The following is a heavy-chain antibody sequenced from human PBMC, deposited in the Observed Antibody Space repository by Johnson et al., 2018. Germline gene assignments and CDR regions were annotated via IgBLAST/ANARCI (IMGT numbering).Heavy chain of an antibody. Sequence: QVRLQQAGPGLVKPSETLSLICTVSGVSLSLHQWDWIRQAPGKGLEWIGVIYEDGSTNYNPSLKSRVTISVDRSKNQFSLKLTSATAADTAVYYCARESFSMRTGNDGFDLWGQGTKVNVSS. J-gene: IGHJ3*01. CDR2: IYEDGST. CDR1: GVSLSLHQ. CDR3: ARESFSMRTGNDGFDL. D-gene: IGHD2/OR15-2a*01. V-gene: IGHV4-59*11.